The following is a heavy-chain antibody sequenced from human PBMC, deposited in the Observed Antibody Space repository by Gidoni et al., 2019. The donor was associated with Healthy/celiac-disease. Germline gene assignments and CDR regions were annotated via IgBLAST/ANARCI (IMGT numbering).Heavy chain of an antibody. Sequence: QVQLVESGGGVVQPGTSLRLSWEAPGRSLDHHGMTWVRLAPGKGLEWVAVIWSAGSNGDYADPVKGRFTISRENSKNTLCLQMNSLRVDDTATYFCARDRLRGSGTTXXXWGKGTTVIXS. D-gene: IGHD3-10*01. CDR2: IWSAGSNG. J-gene: IGHJ6*03. CDR3: ARDRLRGSGTTXXX. V-gene: IGHV3-33*01. CDR1: GRSLDHHG.